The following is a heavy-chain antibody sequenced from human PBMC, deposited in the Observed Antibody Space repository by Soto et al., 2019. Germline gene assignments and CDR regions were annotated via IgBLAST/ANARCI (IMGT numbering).Heavy chain of an antibody. CDR2: IYPGDSDT. V-gene: IGHV5-51*01. J-gene: IGHJ6*02. D-gene: IGHD4-17*01. CDR3: ARGNGFPHYGDYYYYGMDV. CDR1: GYSFTSYW. Sequence: GESLKISCKGSGYSFTSYWIGWVRQMPGKGLEWMGIIYPGDSDTRYSPSFQGQVTISADKSISTAYLQWSSLKASDTAMYYCARGNGFPHYGDYYYYGMDVWGQGTTVTVSS.